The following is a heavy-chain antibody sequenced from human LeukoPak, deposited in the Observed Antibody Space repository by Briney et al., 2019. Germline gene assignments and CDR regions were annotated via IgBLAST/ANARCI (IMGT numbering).Heavy chain of an antibody. D-gene: IGHD6-13*01. CDR3: ARVWYSSSWSRAEYFQH. J-gene: IGHJ1*01. CDR1: GFTFSSSA. V-gene: IGHV3-23*01. CDR2: ISGSGDGS. Sequence: GGSLRLSCAASGFTFSSSAMNWDRQAPGKGLEWVSVISGSGDGSYYADSVKGRFTISRDNSKNTLYLQMNSLRAEDTAVYYCARVWYSSSWSRAEYFQHWGQGTLVTVSS.